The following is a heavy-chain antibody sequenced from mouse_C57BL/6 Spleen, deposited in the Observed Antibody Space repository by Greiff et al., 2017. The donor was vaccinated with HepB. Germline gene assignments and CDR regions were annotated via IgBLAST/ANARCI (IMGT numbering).Heavy chain of an antibody. J-gene: IGHJ3*01. CDR2: IYPGDGDT. Sequence: VKLQESGAELVKPGASVKISCKASGYAFSSYWMNWVKQRPGKGLEWIGQIYPGDGDTNYNGKFKGKATLTADKSSSTAYMQLSSLTSEDSAVYFCARGGQLRLFAYWGQGTLVTVSA. V-gene: IGHV1-80*01. D-gene: IGHD3-2*02. CDR1: GYAFSSYW. CDR3: ARGGQLRLFAY.